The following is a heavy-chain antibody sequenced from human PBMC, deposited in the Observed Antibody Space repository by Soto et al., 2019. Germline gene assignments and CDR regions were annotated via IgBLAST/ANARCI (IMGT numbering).Heavy chain of an antibody. CDR1: GGSISSYY. D-gene: IGHD3-3*01. V-gene: IGHV4-59*01. Sequence: PSETLSLTCTVSGGSISSYYWSWIRQPPGKGLEWIGYIYYSGSTNYNPSLKSRVTISVDTSKNQFSLKLSSVTAADTAVYYCASTRSITIFGIDYWGQGTLVTVSS. CDR3: ASTRSITIFGIDY. CDR2: IYYSGST. J-gene: IGHJ4*02.